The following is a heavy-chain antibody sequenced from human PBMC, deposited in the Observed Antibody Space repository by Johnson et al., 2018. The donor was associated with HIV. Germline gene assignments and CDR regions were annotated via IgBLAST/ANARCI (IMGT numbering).Heavy chain of an antibody. V-gene: IGHV3-73*01. CDR3: AISGTGPDAFDI. CDR2: IRSKINNYAT. J-gene: IGHJ3*02. CDR1: GFTFSGSD. Sequence: VLLVESGGGLVQPGGSLRLSCAASGFTFSGSDMHWVRQASGKGLEWVGRIRSKINNYATEYAVSVKGRFIISRDDSENMAYLQLKSLKTEDTAVYYCAISGTGPDAFDIWGQGTMVTVSS.